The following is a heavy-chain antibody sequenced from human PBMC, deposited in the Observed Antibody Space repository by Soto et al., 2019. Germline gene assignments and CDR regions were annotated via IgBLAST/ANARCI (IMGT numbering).Heavy chain of an antibody. Sequence: QVQLVQSGAEVKQPGSSVKVSCKASGGTFSSYAISWVRQAPGQGLEWMGGIIPIFGTANYAQKFQGRVTITADKSTSTAYMELSSLRSEDTAVYYCARDQHMYGSGSWTWFDPWGQGTLVTVSS. CDR3: ARDQHMYGSGSWTWFDP. CDR2: IIPIFGTA. CDR1: GGTFSSYA. D-gene: IGHD3-10*01. J-gene: IGHJ5*02. V-gene: IGHV1-69*06.